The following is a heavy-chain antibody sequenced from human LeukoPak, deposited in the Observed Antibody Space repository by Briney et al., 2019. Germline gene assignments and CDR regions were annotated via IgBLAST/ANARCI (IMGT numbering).Heavy chain of an antibody. CDR2: ISYDGSTK. J-gene: IGHJ6*03. D-gene: IGHD3-3*01. CDR3: ARDPEAYEANYYYYYMDV. CDR1: GFTFSSYA. Sequence: GGSLRLSCAASGFTFSSYAMHWVRQAPGKGLEWVAIISYDGSTKYYAGSVKGRFTISRDNSKSTLYLQMNSLRAEDTALYYCARDPEAYEANYYYYYMDVWGKGTTVTVSS. V-gene: IGHV3-30*04.